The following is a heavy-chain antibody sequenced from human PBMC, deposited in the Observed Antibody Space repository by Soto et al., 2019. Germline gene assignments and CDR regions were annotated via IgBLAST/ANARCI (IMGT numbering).Heavy chain of an antibody. V-gene: IGHV1-18*01. J-gene: IGHJ5*02. Sequence: GASVKVSCKASGYTFTSYGISWVRQAPGQGLEWMGWISAYNGNTNYAQKLQGRVTMTTDTSTSTAYMELRSLRSDDTAVYYCARVAVSGSYYVSWFDPWGQGTLVTVSS. CDR3: ARVAVSGSYYVSWFDP. CDR2: ISAYNGNT. CDR1: GYTFTSYG. D-gene: IGHD1-26*01.